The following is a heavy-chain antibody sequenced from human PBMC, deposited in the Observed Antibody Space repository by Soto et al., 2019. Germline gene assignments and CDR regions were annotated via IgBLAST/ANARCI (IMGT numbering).Heavy chain of an antibody. D-gene: IGHD3-9*01. CDR2: IRSKAYGETP. CDR3: GRGFLTGPEY. CDR1: GFTFRDFA. Sequence: PGGSLRLSCTASGFTFRDFAVNWARQAPGKGLEWVGFIRSKAYGETPEYAASVKDRFTISRDDSKTIAYLQMNSLKTEDTAVYYCGRGFLTGPEYWGQGTLVTV. J-gene: IGHJ4*02. V-gene: IGHV3-49*04.